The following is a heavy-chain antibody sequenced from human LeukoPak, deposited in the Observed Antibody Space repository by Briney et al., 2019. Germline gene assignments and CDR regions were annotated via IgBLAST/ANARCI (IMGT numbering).Heavy chain of an antibody. Sequence: GGSLRLSCAVSGFTFSSYVMSWVRQAPGKGLEWVSAISGSGGSTYYADSVKGRFTISRDNSKNTLYLQMNSLRAEDTAVYYCAKDLPDPITMIVVVITYGAFDIWGQGTMVTVSS. V-gene: IGHV3-23*01. J-gene: IGHJ3*02. D-gene: IGHD3-22*01. CDR1: GFTFSSYV. CDR2: ISGSGGST. CDR3: AKDLPDPITMIVVVITYGAFDI.